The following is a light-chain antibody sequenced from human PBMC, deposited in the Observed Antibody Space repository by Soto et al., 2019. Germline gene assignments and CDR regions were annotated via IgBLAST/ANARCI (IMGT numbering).Light chain of an antibody. J-gene: IGKJ4*01. CDR1: QSVTTF. V-gene: IGKV3-11*01. CDR2: DAS. Sequence: EIVLTQSPVTLSLSPGERATLSCRASQSVTTFLAWYQQKPGQAPRRLIYDASKRATGIPARFSGSGSGTDFTLTISSLEPEDFAVYYCQQRTNWPLTFGGGTKVEIK. CDR3: QQRTNWPLT.